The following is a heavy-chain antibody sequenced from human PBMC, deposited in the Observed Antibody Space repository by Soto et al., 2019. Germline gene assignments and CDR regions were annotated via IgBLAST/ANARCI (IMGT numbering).Heavy chain of an antibody. D-gene: IGHD3-22*01. CDR3: ARAPLGIIVAPDF. J-gene: IGHJ4*02. CDR1: GYIFTTYA. Sequence: EASVKVSCKASGYIFTTYAIHWVRQAPGQRLEWMGWMNAGNSNTNYSQKLRGRVTVSRDTSISTTYMELSSLTSEDTAVYYCARAPLGIIVAPDFWGQGTLVTVSS. V-gene: IGHV1-3*01. CDR2: MNAGNSNT.